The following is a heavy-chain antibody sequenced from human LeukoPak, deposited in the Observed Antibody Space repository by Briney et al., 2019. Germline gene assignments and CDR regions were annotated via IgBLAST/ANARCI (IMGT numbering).Heavy chain of an antibody. CDR3: AKTQTNRYYYFDY. CDR1: GFTFSTYG. CDR2: VSYDGSDK. V-gene: IGHV3-30*18. D-gene: IGHD1-26*01. J-gene: IGHJ4*02. Sequence: GGSLRLSCAASGFTFSTYGMHWVRQAPGKGLEWVAIVSYDGSDKYYADSMKGRFTISRDNSKNTLYLQMNSLRPEDTAVYYCAKTQTNRYYYFDYWGQGTLVTVSS.